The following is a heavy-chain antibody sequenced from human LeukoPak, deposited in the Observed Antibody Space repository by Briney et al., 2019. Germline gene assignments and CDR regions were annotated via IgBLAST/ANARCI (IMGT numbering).Heavy chain of an antibody. CDR2: ISAYNGNT. V-gene: IGHV1-18*01. Sequence: GASVEVSCKASGYTFTSYGISWVRQAPGQGLEWMGWISAYNGNTNYAQKLQGGVTMTTHTSTSTAYMELRSLRSDDTAVYYCARAGAALPAEQWLVRRWFDPWGQGTLVTVSS. D-gene: IGHD6-19*01. CDR1: GYTFTSYG. CDR3: ARAGAALPAEQWLVRRWFDP. J-gene: IGHJ5*02.